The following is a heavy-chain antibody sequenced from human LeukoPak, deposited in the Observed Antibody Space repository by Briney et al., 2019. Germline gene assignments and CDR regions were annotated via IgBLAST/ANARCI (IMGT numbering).Heavy chain of an antibody. D-gene: IGHD3-9*01. CDR3: ARAERYYDILTGYYNVGRCDP. J-gene: IGHJ5*02. Sequence: SETLSLTCTVSGGSISSGSYYWSWIRQPAGKGLEWIGRIYTSGSTNYNPSLKSRVTISVDTSKNQFSLKLSSVTAADAAVYYCARAERYYDILTGYYNVGRCDPWGQGTLVTVSS. V-gene: IGHV4-61*02. CDR1: GGSISSGSYY. CDR2: IYTSGST.